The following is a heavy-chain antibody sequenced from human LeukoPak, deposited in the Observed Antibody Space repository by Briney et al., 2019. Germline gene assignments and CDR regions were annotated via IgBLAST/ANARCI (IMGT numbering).Heavy chain of an antibody. CDR2: IYYSGST. CDR1: GGSVSSGSYY. V-gene: IGHV4-61*01. D-gene: IGHD6-19*01. CDR3: ARSSSGWFKGSDY. J-gene: IGHJ4*02. Sequence: SETLSLTCTVSGGSVSSGSYYWSWIRQPPGKGLEWIGYIYYSGSTNYNPSLKSRVTISVDTSKNQFSLKLSSVTAADTAVYYCARSSSGWFKGSDYWGQGTLVTVSS.